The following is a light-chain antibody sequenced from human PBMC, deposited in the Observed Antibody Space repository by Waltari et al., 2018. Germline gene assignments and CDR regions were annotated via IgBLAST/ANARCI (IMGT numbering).Light chain of an antibody. CDR3: CSYAGTPYV. CDR2: EGS. J-gene: IGLJ1*01. Sequence: QSALTQPASVSGSPGQSITISCTGTRRDVGSYNLVSWYQQHPGKAPKLMIYEGSKRPSGVSNRFSGSKSGNTASLTISGLQAEDEADYYCCSYAGTPYVFGTGTKVTVL. CDR1: RRDVGSYNL. V-gene: IGLV2-23*01.